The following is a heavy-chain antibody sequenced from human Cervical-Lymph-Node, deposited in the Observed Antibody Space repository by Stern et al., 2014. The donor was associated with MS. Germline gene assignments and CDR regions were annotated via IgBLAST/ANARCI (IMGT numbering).Heavy chain of an antibody. D-gene: IGHD2-2*01. CDR1: GGSISDSY. J-gene: IGHJ6*02. Sequence: VQLLESGPGLVKPSETLSLTCTVSGGSISDSYWTWIRQTPGKGLEWIGYIYYNGRTDYNPSLKSRVTILVDTSRNQFSLRLTSVTAADTAVYYCARVECSSTSCYYYLDVWGQGTTVTVSS. CDR3: ARVECSSTSCYYYLDV. V-gene: IGHV4-59*01. CDR2: IYYNGRT.